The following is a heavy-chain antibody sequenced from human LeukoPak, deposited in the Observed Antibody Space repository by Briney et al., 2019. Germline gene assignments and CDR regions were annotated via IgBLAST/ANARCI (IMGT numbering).Heavy chain of an antibody. J-gene: IGHJ4*02. CDR2: ISSSGSTI. D-gene: IGHD3-10*01. CDR3: ARGHGSGSYPYFDY. CDR1: GFIFSSYW. V-gene: IGHV3-48*03. Sequence: PGGSLRLSCAASGFIFSSYWMSWVRQAPGKGLEWVSYISSSGSTIYYADSVKGRFTISRDNAKNSLYLQMNSLRAEDTAVYYCARGHGSGSYPYFDYWGQGTLVTVSS.